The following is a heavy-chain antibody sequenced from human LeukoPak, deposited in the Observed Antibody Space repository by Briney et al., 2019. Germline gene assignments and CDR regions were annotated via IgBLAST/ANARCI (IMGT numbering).Heavy chain of an antibody. CDR1: GFTFSSYA. J-gene: IGHJ3*02. Sequence: GGSLRLSCAASGFTFSSYAMNWVRQAPGKGLEWFSYISSSRGTIYYADSVKGRFTISRDNAKNSLYLQMNSLGDEDTAVYYCARDMTFCSGGSCYSLGFDIWGQGTMVTVSS. V-gene: IGHV3-48*02. CDR2: ISSSRGTI. CDR3: ARDMTFCSGGSCYSLGFDI. D-gene: IGHD2-15*01.